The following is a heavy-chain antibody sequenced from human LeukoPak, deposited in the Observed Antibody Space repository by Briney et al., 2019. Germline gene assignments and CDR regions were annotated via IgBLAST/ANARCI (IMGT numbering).Heavy chain of an antibody. CDR2: ITSSSSTI. J-gene: IGHJ4*02. D-gene: IGHD1-14*01. Sequence: PGGSLRLSCTASGFTFSTYSMNWVRQAPGKGLEWVSYITSSSSTIYYADSVKGRFTISRDNAKNSLYLQMNSLRDEDTAVYYCATDGSFLKKKSFDHWGQGTLVTVSS. CDR3: ATDGSFLKKKSFDH. CDR1: GFTFSTYS. V-gene: IGHV3-48*02.